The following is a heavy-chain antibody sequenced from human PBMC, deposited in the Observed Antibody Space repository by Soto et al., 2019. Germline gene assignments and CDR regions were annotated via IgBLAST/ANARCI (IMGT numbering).Heavy chain of an antibody. Sequence: ASVKVSCKASGYTFTSYGISWVRQAPGQGLEWMGWISAYNGNTNYAQKLQGRVTMTTDTSTSTAYMELRSLRSDDTAVYYYARDRYSNYGDYYYCYGMDVWGQGTTVTVSS. V-gene: IGHV1-18*04. J-gene: IGHJ6*02. D-gene: IGHD4-4*01. CDR1: GYTFTSYG. CDR3: ARDRYSNYGDYYYCYGMDV. CDR2: ISAYNGNT.